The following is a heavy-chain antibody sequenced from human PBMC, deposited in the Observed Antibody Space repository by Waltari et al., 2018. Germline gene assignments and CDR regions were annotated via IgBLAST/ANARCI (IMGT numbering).Heavy chain of an antibody. D-gene: IGHD5-12*01. CDR1: GVPVSDSV. CDR3: TGSGYSDYDSVY. J-gene: IGHJ4*02. CDR2: VRRKSNSYAT. Sequence: EVQLLESGVGLVQPGGSLQLSCAASGVPVSDSVMHWVRQASGKGLEWVGRVRRKSNSYATAYAASVKGRFTISRDDSKNMAYLQMNSLKTEDTAVYYCTGSGYSDYDSVYWGQGTLVTVSS. V-gene: IGHV3-73*02.